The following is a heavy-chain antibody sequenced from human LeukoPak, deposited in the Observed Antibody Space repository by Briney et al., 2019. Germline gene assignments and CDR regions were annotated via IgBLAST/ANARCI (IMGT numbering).Heavy chain of an antibody. CDR1: GGTFSSYA. CDR2: IIPIFGTA. D-gene: IGHD6-19*01. V-gene: IGHV1-69*01. CDR3: ARLGDHSSGWYDGVSATKNVRAFDI. Sequence: GSSVKVSCKASGGTFSSYAISWVRQAPGQGLEWMGGIIPIFGTANYAQKFQGRVTITADESTSTAYVERSSRRSEDTAVYYCARLGDHSSGWYDGVSATKNVRAFDIWGQGTMVTVSS. J-gene: IGHJ3*02.